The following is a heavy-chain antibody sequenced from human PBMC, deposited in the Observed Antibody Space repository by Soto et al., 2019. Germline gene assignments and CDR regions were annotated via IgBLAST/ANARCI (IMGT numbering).Heavy chain of an antibody. Sequence: VQLLESGGGLVQRGGSLRLSCAASGFTFDTYAISWVREAPGRGLEWVSAISGSGATTYYADAVKGRFTISRDNSKNTLYLHIGSLRVDDTAIYYCATGTASYYFDSWGQGAPVTVSS. V-gene: IGHV3-23*01. J-gene: IGHJ4*02. CDR3: ATGTASYYFDS. CDR2: ISGSGATT. CDR1: GFTFDTYA.